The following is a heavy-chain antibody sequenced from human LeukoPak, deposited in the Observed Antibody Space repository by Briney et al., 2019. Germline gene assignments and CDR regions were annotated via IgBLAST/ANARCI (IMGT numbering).Heavy chain of an antibody. D-gene: IGHD2-21*01. CDR2: INPNSGGT. J-gene: IGHJ5*02. Sequence: ASVKVSCKASGYTFTGYYMHLVRQAPGQGLEWMGWINPNSGGTNYAQKFQGRVTMTRDTSISTAYMELSRLRSDDTAVYYCARDPALGMNCGGDCPIGFDPWGQGTLVTVSS. CDR3: ARDPALGMNCGGDCPIGFDP. CDR1: GYTFTGYY. V-gene: IGHV1-2*02.